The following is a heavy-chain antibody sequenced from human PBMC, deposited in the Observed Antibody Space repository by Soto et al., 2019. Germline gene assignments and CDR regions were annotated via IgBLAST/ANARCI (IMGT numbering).Heavy chain of an antibody. J-gene: IGHJ3*01. D-gene: IGHD1-26*01. V-gene: IGHV1-2*04. Sequence: QVQLVQSGAEVKKPGASLKVSCKASGYTFTGYYMHWVRHAPGQGLEWMEWINPDSGGTNYAQKVQGWVTMTRATSISTAYMEMSRVRSDDTAVYYCARESRLVGAGAFDVWGQGTMVNVSA. CDR1: GYTFTGYY. CDR3: ARESRLVGAGAFDV. CDR2: INPDSGGT.